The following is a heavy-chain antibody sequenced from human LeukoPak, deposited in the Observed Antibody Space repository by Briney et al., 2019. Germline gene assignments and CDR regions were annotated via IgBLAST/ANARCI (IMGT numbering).Heavy chain of an antibody. Sequence: PSETLPLTCAVYGGSFSGYYWSWIRQPPGKGLEWIGEINHSGSTNYNPSLKSRVTISVDTSKNQFSLKLSSVTAADTAVYYCANSMVRGVIVADYWGQGTLVTVSS. J-gene: IGHJ4*02. D-gene: IGHD3-10*01. CDR3: ANSMVRGVIVADY. CDR1: GGSFSGYY. V-gene: IGHV4-34*01. CDR2: INHSGST.